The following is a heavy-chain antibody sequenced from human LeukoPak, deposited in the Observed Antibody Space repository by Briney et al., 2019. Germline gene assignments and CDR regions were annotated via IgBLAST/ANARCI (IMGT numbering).Heavy chain of an antibody. CDR2: ISSSSSYI. CDR1: GFTISIYA. D-gene: IGHD6-13*01. J-gene: IGHJ3*02. CDR3: ARDTWYSSSWYGDAFDI. Sequence: GGSLRLSCAASGFTISIYAMSWVRQAPGKGLEWVSSISSSSSYIYYADSVKGRFTISRDNAKNSLYLQMNSLRAEDTAVYYCARDTWYSSSWYGDAFDIWGQGTMVTVSS. V-gene: IGHV3-21*01.